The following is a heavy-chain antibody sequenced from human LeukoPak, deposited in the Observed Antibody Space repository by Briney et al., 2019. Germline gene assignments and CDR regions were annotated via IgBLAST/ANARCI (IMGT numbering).Heavy chain of an antibody. CDR2: MNPKSGNT. CDR3: ARGRYSSSDDY. D-gene: IGHD6-6*01. CDR1: VYTFTNYD. J-gene: IGHJ4*02. V-gene: IGHV1-8*03. Sequence: ASVKVSCKASVYTFTNYDINWVRQATGQGLEWMGWMNPKSGNTGYAQKFQDRVTITRDTSRSTVYMELSSLRSEDTAVYYCARGRYSSSDDYCGQGTLVTVSS.